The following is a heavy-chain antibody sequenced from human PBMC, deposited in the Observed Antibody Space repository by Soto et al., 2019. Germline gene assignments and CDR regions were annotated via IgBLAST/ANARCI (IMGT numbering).Heavy chain of an antibody. CDR3: EHYLREAITPLAY. Sequence: PSETLSLTCTVAGGSINNYYWSWIRQPPGKGLEWIGYIYHSGSTNYNPSLKSRVTISVDTSKNQFSLKLSSVTAADTAVYYCEHYLREAITPLAYWGKGPSVPVS. V-gene: IGHV4-59*08. D-gene: IGHD2-21*01. CDR1: GGSINNYY. J-gene: IGHJ1*01. CDR2: IYHSGST.